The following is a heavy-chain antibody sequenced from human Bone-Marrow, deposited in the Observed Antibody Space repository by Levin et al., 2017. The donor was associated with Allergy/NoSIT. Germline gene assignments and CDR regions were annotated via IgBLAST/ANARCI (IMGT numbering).Heavy chain of an antibody. CDR3: ARWGRVTLNTSEGLPYSGSYYYYYYGMDV. V-gene: IGHV3-64*02. Sequence: PGGSLRLSCAASGFTFSSYAMHWVRQAPGKGLEYVSAISSNGGSTYYADSVKGRFTISRDNSKNTLYLQMGSLRAEDMAVYYCARWGRVTLNTSEGLPYSGSYYYYYYGMDVWGQGTTVTVSS. D-gene: IGHD1-26*01. CDR1: GFTFSSYA. CDR2: ISSNGGST. J-gene: IGHJ6*02.